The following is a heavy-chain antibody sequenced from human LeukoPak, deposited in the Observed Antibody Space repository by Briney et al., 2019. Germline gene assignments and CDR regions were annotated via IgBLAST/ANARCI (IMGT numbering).Heavy chain of an antibody. CDR2: INHSGST. D-gene: IGHD3-3*01. J-gene: IGHJ4*02. Sequence: SETLSLTCAVYGGPFSGYYWNWIRQSPGKGLEWIGEINHSGSTNYNPSLKSRVTISVDTSKNQFSLKLSSVTAADTDVYYCARGRATYDFWSGYLFDYWGQGTLVTVSS. CDR1: GGPFSGYY. CDR3: ARGRATYDFWSGYLFDY. V-gene: IGHV4-34*01.